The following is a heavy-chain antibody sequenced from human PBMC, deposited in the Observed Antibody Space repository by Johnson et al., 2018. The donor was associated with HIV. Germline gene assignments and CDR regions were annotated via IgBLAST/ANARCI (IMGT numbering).Heavy chain of an antibody. Sequence: QVQLVESGGGVVQPGRSLRLSCAASAFSFSNYPMHWVRQAPGKGLEWVAVISYDGSNKYYTDSVKGRFTISRDNSKNTLYLQMNSLRAEDTAVYYCARDGMAATKANIWGQGTMVTVSS. CDR3: ARDGMAATKANI. CDR2: ISYDGSNK. V-gene: IGHV3-30*14. J-gene: IGHJ3*02. D-gene: IGHD1-1*01. CDR1: AFSFSNYP.